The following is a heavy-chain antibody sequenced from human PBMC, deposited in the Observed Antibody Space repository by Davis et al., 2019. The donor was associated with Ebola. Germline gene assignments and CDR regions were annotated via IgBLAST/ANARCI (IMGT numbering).Heavy chain of an antibody. Sequence: SETLSLTCTVSGGSVSSGSYYWSWIRQPPGKGLEWIGEINHSGSTNYNPSLKSRVTISVDTSKNQFSLKLSSVTAADTAVYYCARGRKVGATYYYYYGMDVWGQGTTVTVSS. J-gene: IGHJ6*02. CDR3: ARGRKVGATYYYYYGMDV. V-gene: IGHV4-61*01. CDR2: INHSGST. D-gene: IGHD1-26*01. CDR1: GGSVSSGSYY.